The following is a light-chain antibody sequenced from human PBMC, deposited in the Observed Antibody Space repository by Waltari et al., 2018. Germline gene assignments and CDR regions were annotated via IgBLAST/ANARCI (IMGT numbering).Light chain of an antibody. Sequence: ETVMTQSPATLSVSPGEGATLSCRASQRVSSNLAWYQQKPGQAPRLLIYGASTRASGIPARFSGSGSGTELTLTISSLQSEDFAVYFCQQYHDWPPYTFGQGTKLEIK. CDR2: GAS. CDR3: QQYHDWPPYT. V-gene: IGKV3-15*01. CDR1: QRVSSN. J-gene: IGKJ2*01.